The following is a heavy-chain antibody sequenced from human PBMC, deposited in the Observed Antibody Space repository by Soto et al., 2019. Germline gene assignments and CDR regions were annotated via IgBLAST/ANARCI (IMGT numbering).Heavy chain of an antibody. CDR3: VKDGFDY. CDR2: MNPNTGTT. V-gene: IGHV1-8*01. J-gene: IGHJ4*02. CDR1: GYTFTSHD. Sequence: VASVKVSCKASGYTFTSHDISWVRQATGQGLEWMGYMNPNTGTTGYAQKFQGRITMTMDTSIRTVYMELSSLTSEDTALYYCVKDGFDYWRQGTQVTVPQ.